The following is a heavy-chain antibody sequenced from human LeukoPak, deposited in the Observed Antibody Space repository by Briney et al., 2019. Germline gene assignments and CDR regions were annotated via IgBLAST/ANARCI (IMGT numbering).Heavy chain of an antibody. D-gene: IGHD2-21*02. CDR1: GFTFSSYA. Sequence: PGGSLRLSCAASGFTFSSYAMSWVRQAPGKGLEWVSAISGSGGSTYYADSVKGRFTISRDNAKNSLYLQMNSLRAEDTAVYYCASAYCGGDCYHGETFDYWGQGTLVTVSS. J-gene: IGHJ4*02. CDR3: ASAYCGGDCYHGETFDY. CDR2: ISGSGGST. V-gene: IGHV3-23*01.